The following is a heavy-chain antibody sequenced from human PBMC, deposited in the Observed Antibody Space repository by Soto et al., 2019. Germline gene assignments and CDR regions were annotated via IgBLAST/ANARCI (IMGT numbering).Heavy chain of an antibody. Sequence: EVQLVESGGGLVQPGRSLRLSCAASGFTFDDYAMHWVRQAPGKGLEWVSGISWNSGSIGYADSVKGRFTISRDNAKNSLYLQMNSLRAEDTALDYCAKGGQLLSGGGGYWGQGTLVTVSS. V-gene: IGHV3-9*01. D-gene: IGHD2-2*01. CDR2: ISWNSGSI. J-gene: IGHJ4*02. CDR1: GFTFDDYA. CDR3: AKGGQLLSGGGGY.